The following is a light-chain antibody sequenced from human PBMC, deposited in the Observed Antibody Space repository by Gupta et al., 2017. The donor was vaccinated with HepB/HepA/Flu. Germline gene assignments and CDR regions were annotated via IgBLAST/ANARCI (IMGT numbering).Light chain of an antibody. Sequence: DIQMTQSPSSLSASVGDRLTITCRASQTISTYLNWYQQRPGKAPKLLIYAASTLESGVPSRFSGSGSGTDFTLTISRLQPEDFATYYCQQSDRSPPTFGQGTKMEIK. CDR2: AAS. CDR3: QQSDRSPPT. V-gene: IGKV1-39*01. CDR1: QTISTY. J-gene: IGKJ1*01.